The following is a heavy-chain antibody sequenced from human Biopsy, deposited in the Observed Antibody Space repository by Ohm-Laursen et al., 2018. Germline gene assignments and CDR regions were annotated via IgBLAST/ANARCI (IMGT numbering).Heavy chain of an antibody. CDR2: ISYDGSGE. CDR1: GFIFTSYA. CDR3: GRDGKRWDYSTYFSWLFDL. Sequence: SLRLSCSASGFIFTSYAMHWVRQAPGKGLEWVAVISYDGSGEYYADSLQGRFIISRDNPKNTVDLQMNSLRAEDTAVYFCGRDGKRWDYSTYFSWLFDLWGRGTLVTVSS. D-gene: IGHD4-11*01. J-gene: IGHJ2*01. V-gene: IGHV3-30*03.